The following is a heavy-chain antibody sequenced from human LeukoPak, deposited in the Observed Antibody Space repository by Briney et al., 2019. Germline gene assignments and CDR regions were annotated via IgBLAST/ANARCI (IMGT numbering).Heavy chain of an antibody. CDR3: ARGADSSGYYSIFYFDY. CDR2: IYYSGST. D-gene: IGHD3-22*01. V-gene: IGHV4-59*01. CDR1: GGSISSYY. Sequence: SETLSLTCTVSGGSISSYYWSWIRQTPGKGLEWIGYIYYSGSTNYNPSLKSRVTISVDTSKNQFSLKLSSVTAADTAVYYCARGADSSGYYSIFYFDYWGQGTLVTVSS. J-gene: IGHJ4*02.